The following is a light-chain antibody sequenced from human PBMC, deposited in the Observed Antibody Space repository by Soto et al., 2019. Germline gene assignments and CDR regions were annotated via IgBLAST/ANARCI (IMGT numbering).Light chain of an antibody. CDR3: QKYNNWPPT. Sequence: EIVMTQSPATMSVSPGDRATLSCRASQSGSSTLAWYQQKPGHAPRLLIYGASTRATVIPARFSGSGSGTEFTLTISSLQSEDFAVYYCQKYNNWPPTFGQGTKVEIK. CDR1: QSGSST. V-gene: IGKV3D-15*01. J-gene: IGKJ1*01. CDR2: GAS.